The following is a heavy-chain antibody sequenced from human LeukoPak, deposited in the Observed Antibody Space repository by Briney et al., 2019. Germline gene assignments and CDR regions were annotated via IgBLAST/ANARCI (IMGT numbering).Heavy chain of an antibody. CDR3: AKDSSPYYYDSSGYYPYWYFDL. CDR1: GFTFSSYG. J-gene: IGHJ2*01. CDR2: IRCSGGST. D-gene: IGHD3-22*01. V-gene: IGHV3-23*01. Sequence: GSLRLSCAASGFTFSSYGMGWVRQAPGKGLEWVSAIRCSGGSTYYADSVKGRFTISRDNSKDTLYLQMNSLRAEDTAVYYCAKDSSPYYYDSSGYYPYWYFDLWGRGTLVTVSS.